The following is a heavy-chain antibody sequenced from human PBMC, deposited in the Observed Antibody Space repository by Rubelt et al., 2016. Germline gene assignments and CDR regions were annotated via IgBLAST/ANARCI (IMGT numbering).Heavy chain of an antibody. CDR1: GFSLSAYGVG. Sequence: QITLKESGPTLVKPTQTLTLTCTFSGFSLSAYGVGVGWIRQPTGEALEWLALVYWDDDKLYSPSLRSRLTIIKDTSKNQVILTMTNMDTMDTGAYFWARGSEMVDPWGRGILVTVAS. D-gene: IGHD5-24*01. J-gene: IGHJ5*02. CDR3: ARGSEMVDP. V-gene: IGHV2-5*02. CDR2: VYWDDDK.